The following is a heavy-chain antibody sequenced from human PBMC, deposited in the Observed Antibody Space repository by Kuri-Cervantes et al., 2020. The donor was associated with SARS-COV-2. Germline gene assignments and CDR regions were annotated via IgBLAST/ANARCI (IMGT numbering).Heavy chain of an antibody. V-gene: IGHV3-20*04. J-gene: IGHJ6*02. CDR2: INWNGGST. CDR3: ARDQRIAGIFGVVIVPDYYYGMDV. CDR1: GFTFDDYG. Sequence: GGSLRLSCAASGFTFDDYGMSWVRQAPGKGLEWVSGINWNGGSTGYADSVKGRFTISRDNAKNSLYLQMNSLRAEDTAVYYCARDQRIAGIFGVVIVPDYYYGMDVWGQGTTVTVSS. D-gene: IGHD3-3*01.